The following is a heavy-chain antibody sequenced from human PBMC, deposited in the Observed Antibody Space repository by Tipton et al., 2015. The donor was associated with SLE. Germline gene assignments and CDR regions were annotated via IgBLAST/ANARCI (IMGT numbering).Heavy chain of an antibody. Sequence: QLVQSGAEVKKPGASVKLSCKASGYTFTGYYIHWVRQAPGQGLEWMGWINPDSGGTKYAQKFQGRVTLTTDTSTSTAYMGLSRLRSDDTAIYYCAKNLGGDDSWGQGALVTVSS. CDR1: GYTFTGYY. CDR2: INPDSGGT. V-gene: IGHV1-2*02. D-gene: IGHD3-10*01. CDR3: AKNLGGDDS. J-gene: IGHJ4*02.